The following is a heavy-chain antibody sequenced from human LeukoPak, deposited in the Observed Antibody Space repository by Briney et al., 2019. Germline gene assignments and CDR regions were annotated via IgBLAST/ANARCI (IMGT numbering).Heavy chain of an antibody. J-gene: IGHJ5*01. CDR1: GFTSTNYY. Sequence: GGSLRLSCTISGFTSTNYYMGWVRQAPGKGLEWVANIRQDGSDKNYVDSVKGRLTISRDNVKNAMYLQMNSLRVEDTAVYYCARAGVYGSSRYWYDSWGQGTLVTVSS. CDR3: ARAGVYGSSRYWYDS. V-gene: IGHV3-7*03. CDR2: IRQDGSDK. D-gene: IGHD2-15*01.